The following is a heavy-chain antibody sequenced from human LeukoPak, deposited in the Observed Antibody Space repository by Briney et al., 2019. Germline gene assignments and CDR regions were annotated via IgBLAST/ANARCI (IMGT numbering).Heavy chain of an antibody. Sequence: SETLSLTCTVSGGSISNYYWNWIRQPPGKGLEWIGYIFYSGSTNYNPSLKSRVTISVDTSKNQFSLKLSSVTAADTAVYYCAREAGTVSSSWPVGYYYYGMDVWGQGTTVTVSS. CDR1: GGSISNYY. V-gene: IGHV4-59*12. CDR3: AREAGTVSSSWPVGYYYYGMDV. CDR2: IFYSGST. D-gene: IGHD6-13*01. J-gene: IGHJ6*02.